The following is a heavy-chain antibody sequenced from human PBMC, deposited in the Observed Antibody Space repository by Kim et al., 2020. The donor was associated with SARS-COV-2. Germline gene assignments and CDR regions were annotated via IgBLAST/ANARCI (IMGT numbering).Heavy chain of an antibody. J-gene: IGHJ4*02. CDR1: GFSFSDYY. CDR3: AREPDH. V-gene: IGHV3-11*04. Sequence: GGSLRLSCAASGFSFSDYYMNWIRQAPGKGLEWVAYINSDGSSMSYADSVKGRFSISRDNAKNSLSLQMNSLTPEDTAVYYCAREPDHWGLGTLVTVSS. CDR2: INSDGSSM.